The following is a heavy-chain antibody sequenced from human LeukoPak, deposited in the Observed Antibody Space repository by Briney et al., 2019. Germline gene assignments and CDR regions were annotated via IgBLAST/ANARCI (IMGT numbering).Heavy chain of an antibody. D-gene: IGHD3-10*01. CDR1: GFTFSNAW. CDR3: TTDWPLWFGELPNDFDY. V-gene: IGHV3-15*01. CDR2: IKSKTDGGTT. Sequence: PGGSLRLSCAASGFTFSNAWMSWVRQAPGKGLEWVGRIKSKTDGGTTDYAAPVKGRFTISRDDSKNTLYLQMNSLKTEDTAVYYCTTDWPLWFGELPNDFDYWGQGTLVTVSS. J-gene: IGHJ4*02.